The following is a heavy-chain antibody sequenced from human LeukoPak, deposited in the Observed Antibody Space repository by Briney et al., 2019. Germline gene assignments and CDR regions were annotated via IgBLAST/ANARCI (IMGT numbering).Heavy chain of an antibody. CDR3: ARAPLEYSYGFSFDY. CDR2: ISYDGSNK. Sequence: HPGGSLRLSCAASGFTFSNYAMHWVRQAPGKGLEWVAVISYDGSNKYYADSVKGRFTISRDNSKNTLYLQMNSLRVEDTAVYYCARAPLEYSYGFSFDYWGQGTLVTVSS. D-gene: IGHD5-18*01. CDR1: GFTFSNYA. V-gene: IGHV3-30*14. J-gene: IGHJ4*02.